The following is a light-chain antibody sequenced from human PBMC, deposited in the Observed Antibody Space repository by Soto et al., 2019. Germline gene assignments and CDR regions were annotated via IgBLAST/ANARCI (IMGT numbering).Light chain of an antibody. V-gene: IGLV2-14*01. CDR1: SSNVGGYNS. CDR2: EVS. CDR3: NSYTSSSTYV. Sequence: QSALTQPASVSGSPGQSITISCSATSSNVGGYNSVSWYQQHPGKTPKLMIYEVSNRPSGVSDRFSGSKSGNTASLTISGLQAEDEADYYCNSYTSSSTYVFGTGTKVTVL. J-gene: IGLJ1*01.